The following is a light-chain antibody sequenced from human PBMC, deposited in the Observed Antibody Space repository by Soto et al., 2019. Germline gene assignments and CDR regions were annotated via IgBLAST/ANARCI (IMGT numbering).Light chain of an antibody. CDR1: SSDFGNYKF. CDR2: EDN. CDR3: SSYGGTSTHVD. V-gene: IGLV2-23*01. J-gene: IGLJ2*01. Sequence: QSVLTQPAPVSWSPGQSITIYCAGTSSDFGNYKFVYWYKQNPGKAPKLMFYEDNKRPSGLSNRCAGSNSGNTASLTISGIQDENDDHYYWSSYGGTSTHVDFGGGTKLTV.